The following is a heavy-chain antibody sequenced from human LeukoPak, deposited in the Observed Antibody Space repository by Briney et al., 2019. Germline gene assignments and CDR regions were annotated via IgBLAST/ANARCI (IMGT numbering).Heavy chain of an antibody. Sequence: ASVKVSCKASGYTFTSYDINWVRQATGQGLEWMGWMNPNRGNTGYAQKFQGRVTMTRNTSISTAYMELSSLRSEDTAVYYCASTTVSTRGFDYWGQGTLVTVSS. J-gene: IGHJ4*02. D-gene: IGHD4-17*01. V-gene: IGHV1-8*01. CDR3: ASTTVSTRGFDY. CDR2: MNPNRGNT. CDR1: GYTFTSYD.